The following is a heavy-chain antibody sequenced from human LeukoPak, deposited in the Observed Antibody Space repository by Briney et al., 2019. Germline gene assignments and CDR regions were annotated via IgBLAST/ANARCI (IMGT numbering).Heavy chain of an antibody. D-gene: IGHD5-24*01. CDR2: IDYSGNT. J-gene: IGHJ4*02. CDR3: AKSKDIRMGSKRGIEMDY. V-gene: IGHV4-39*07. Sequence: SETLSLTCTVSGGSISSSGYCWGWIRQPPGKGLEWIGSIDYSGNTNYNPSLKSRVTISVDTSKNQFSLKLSSVTAADTAVYYCAKSKDIRMGSKRGIEMDYWGQGTLVTVSS. CDR1: GGSISSSGYC.